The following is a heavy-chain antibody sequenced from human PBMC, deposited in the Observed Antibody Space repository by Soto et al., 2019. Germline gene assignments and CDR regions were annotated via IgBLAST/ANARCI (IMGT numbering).Heavy chain of an antibody. CDR2: IFYTGTT. CDR1: GGSISYNSYD. J-gene: IGHJ4*02. CDR3: ASPRQGNYDFLSGYYALDY. D-gene: IGHD3-3*01. V-gene: IGHV4-39*01. Sequence: SETLSLTCSVSGGSISYNSYDWGWIRQPPGKGLEWIGGIFYTGTTYYNPSLKSRVTISVDTPKRQFSLNLRSVTAADTAVYYCASPRQGNYDFLSGYYALDYWSQGTLVTVSS.